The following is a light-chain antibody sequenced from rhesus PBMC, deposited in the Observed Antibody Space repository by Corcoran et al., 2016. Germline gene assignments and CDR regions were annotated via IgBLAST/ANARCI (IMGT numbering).Light chain of an antibody. CDR1: QSVSSW. CDR2: KAS. J-gene: IGKJ1*01. CDR3: LEYSTSPWT. Sequence: DIQMTQSPSSLSASVGDTVTITCRASQSVSSWLDWYQQKPGKAPNLLIYKASSLQSGVPSRFSGRGSGTDFTLTIYSLQPEDFATYYCLEYSTSPWTFGQGTKVEIK. V-gene: IGKV1-22*01.